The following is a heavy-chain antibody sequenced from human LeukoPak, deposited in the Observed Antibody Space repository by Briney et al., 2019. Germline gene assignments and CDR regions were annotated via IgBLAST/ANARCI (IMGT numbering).Heavy chain of an antibody. CDR2: ISASSGTI. D-gene: IGHD3-16*01. CDR3: ARRPEFGVLYYMDV. CDR1: GFTFSSYS. V-gene: IGHV3-48*01. J-gene: IGHJ6*03. Sequence: GGSLRLSCAASGFTFSSYSMNWVRQAPGEGLEWVSYISASSGTIYYAASVKGRFTISRDNAKNSLYLQMNSLRVEDTAVYYCARRPEFGVLYYMDVWDKGTTVTVSS.